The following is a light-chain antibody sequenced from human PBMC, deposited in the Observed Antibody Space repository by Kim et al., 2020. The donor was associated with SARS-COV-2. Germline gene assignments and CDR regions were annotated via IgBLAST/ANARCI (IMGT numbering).Light chain of an antibody. CDR2: QDS. CDR1: KWLEKY. V-gene: IGLV3-1*01. Sequence: SGSPGQTASITCSGDKWLEKYACWYQQKPGQSPVLVIYQDSKRPSGIPERFSGSNAGNTATLTISGTQAMDEADYYCQAWDSSTGVFGGGTQLTVL. J-gene: IGLJ2*01. CDR3: QAWDSSTGV.